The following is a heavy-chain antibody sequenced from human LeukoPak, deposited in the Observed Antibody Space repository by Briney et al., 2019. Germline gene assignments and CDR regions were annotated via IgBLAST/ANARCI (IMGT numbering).Heavy chain of an antibody. V-gene: IGHV1-69*05. CDR1: GGTFSSYA. CDR2: IIPIFGTA. D-gene: IGHD1-14*01. CDR3: AYGSLYPGNDAFDI. J-gene: IGHJ3*02. Sequence: ASVKVSCKASGGTFSSYAISWVRQAPGQGLEWMGRIIPIFGTANCAQKFQGRVTITTDESTSTAYMELSSLRSEDTAVYYCAYGSLYPGNDAFDIWGQGTMVTVSS.